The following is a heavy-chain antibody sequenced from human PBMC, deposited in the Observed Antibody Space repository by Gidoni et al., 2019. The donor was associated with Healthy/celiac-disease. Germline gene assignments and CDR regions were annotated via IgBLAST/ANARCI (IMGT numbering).Heavy chain of an antibody. CDR1: GNTFTGYY. J-gene: IGHJ4*02. D-gene: IGHD3-10*01. CDR3: ARVTVGFGELLLDY. CDR2: INSNSGGT. V-gene: IGHV1-2*02. Sequence: QVQLVQAGAEVKNPGASVMVPCKASGNTFTGYYMHWVRQAPGQGLGWMGWINSNSGGTNYAQKFQVRVTMTRDTSISTAYMVLSRLRSDDTAVYYCARVTVGFGELLLDYWGQGTLVTVSS.